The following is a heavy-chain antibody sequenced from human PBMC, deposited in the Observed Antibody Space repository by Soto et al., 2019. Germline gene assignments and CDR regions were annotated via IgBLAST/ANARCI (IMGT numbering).Heavy chain of an antibody. CDR2: INHSGST. CDR3: ARGSRFQAVGGVVTFYYYYYMDV. V-gene: IGHV4-34*01. Sequence: PSETLSLTCAVYGGSFSGYYWSWIRQPPGKGLEWIGEINHSGSTNYNPSLKSRVTISVDTSKNQFSLKLSSVTAADTAVYYCARGSRFQAVGGVVTFYYYYYMDVWGKGTTVTSP. J-gene: IGHJ6*03. CDR1: GGSFSGYY. D-gene: IGHD3-3*01.